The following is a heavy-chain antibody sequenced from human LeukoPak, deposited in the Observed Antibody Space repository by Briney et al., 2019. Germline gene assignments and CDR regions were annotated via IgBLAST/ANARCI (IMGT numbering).Heavy chain of an antibody. CDR2: IRSKANNYAT. V-gene: IGHV3-73*01. CDR3: ARDHIVATISFDY. Sequence: GGSLRLSCAASGFSFSGSAMHWVRQASGKGLEWVGRIRSKANNYATAYAASVKGRFTISRDDSKNTAYLQMNSLKTEDTAVYYCARDHIVATISFDYWGQGTLVTVSS. J-gene: IGHJ4*02. D-gene: IGHD5-12*01. CDR1: GFSFSGSA.